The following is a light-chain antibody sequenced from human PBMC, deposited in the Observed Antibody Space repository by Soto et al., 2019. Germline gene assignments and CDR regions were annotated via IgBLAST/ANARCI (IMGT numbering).Light chain of an antibody. J-gene: IGKJ5*01. CDR3: QLYGPSPPIT. CDR1: QSVIGRQ. V-gene: IGKV3-20*01. Sequence: EIVLTQSPGTLSLSPGERATLSCRASQSVIGRQLAWYQHKPGQAPRLLMFGVSNRATGIPARFTGSGSGTDFTLTISRLEPEDFAVYYCQLYGPSPPITFGQGTRLEIK. CDR2: GVS.